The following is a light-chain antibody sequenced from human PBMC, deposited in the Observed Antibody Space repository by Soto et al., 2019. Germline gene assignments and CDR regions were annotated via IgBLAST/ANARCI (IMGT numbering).Light chain of an antibody. CDR3: QQYGASPIT. CDR1: QSVSSY. V-gene: IGKV3-11*01. J-gene: IGKJ5*01. Sequence: EIVLTKSPATLSLSPGERATLXXRASQSVSSYLAWYQQKPGQAPSLLIYDASNRATGIPARFSGSGSGTDFTLTISSLEPEDFAVYFCQQYGASPITFGQGTRLEI. CDR2: DAS.